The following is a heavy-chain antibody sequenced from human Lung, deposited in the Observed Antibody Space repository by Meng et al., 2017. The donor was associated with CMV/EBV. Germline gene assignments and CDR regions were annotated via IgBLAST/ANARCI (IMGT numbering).Heavy chain of an antibody. J-gene: IGHJ6*02. CDR2: IYPGDSDT. D-gene: IGHD2-2*01. Sequence: GGSXRLXCKGSGYSFTSYWIGWVRQMPGKGLEWMGIIYPGDSDTRYSPSFQGQVTISADKSISTAYLQWSSLKASDTAMYYCARQVVPAAKANYYYYYGMDVXGQGXTVTVSS. CDR3: ARQVVPAAKANYYYYYGMDV. V-gene: IGHV5-51*01. CDR1: GYSFTSYW.